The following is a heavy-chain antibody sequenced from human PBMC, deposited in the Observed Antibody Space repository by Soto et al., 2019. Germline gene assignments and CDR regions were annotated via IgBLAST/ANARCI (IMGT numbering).Heavy chain of an antibody. CDR3: ARDPQQLASFDY. D-gene: IGHD6-13*01. V-gene: IGHV1-3*01. CDR1: GYTFTSYA. CDR2: INAGNGNT. Sequence: QVQLVQSGAEVKKPGASVKVSCKASGYTFTSYAMHWVRQAPGQRLEWMGWINAGNGNTKYSQKFQGRVTITRDTSASTAYMELSSLRSEDTAVYYCARDPQQLASFDYWGQGTLVTVSS. J-gene: IGHJ4*02.